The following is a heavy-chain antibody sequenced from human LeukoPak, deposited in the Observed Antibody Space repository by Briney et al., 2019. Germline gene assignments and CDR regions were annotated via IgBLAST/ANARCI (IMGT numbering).Heavy chain of an antibody. CDR1: GCTFSSYA. CDR3: ARLEITTVTTSDY. V-gene: IGHV1-69*01. CDR2: IIPIFGTA. J-gene: IGHJ4*02. D-gene: IGHD4-17*01. Sequence: GSSVNVSCKASGCTFSSYAISWVRQAPAQGREGVGGIIPIFGTANYAQKFQGRVTITADESTSTAYMELSSLRSEDTAVYYCARLEITTVTTSDYWGQGTLVTVSS.